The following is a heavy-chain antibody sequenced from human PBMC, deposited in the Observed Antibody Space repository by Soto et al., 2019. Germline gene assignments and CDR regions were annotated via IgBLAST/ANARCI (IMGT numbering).Heavy chain of an antibody. J-gene: IGHJ4*02. D-gene: IGHD4-17*01. Sequence: QVQLVQSGAEVKKPGASVKVSCKASGYTFTSYGISWVRQAPGQGLEWMGWISAYNGNTNYAQKLQGRVTMTTDTSTSTAYMGLRSLRSDDTAVYYCARDLPLATTISPTVTTGVDYWGQGTLVTVSS. CDR3: ARDLPLATTISPTVTTGVDY. V-gene: IGHV1-18*01. CDR2: ISAYNGNT. CDR1: GYTFTSYG.